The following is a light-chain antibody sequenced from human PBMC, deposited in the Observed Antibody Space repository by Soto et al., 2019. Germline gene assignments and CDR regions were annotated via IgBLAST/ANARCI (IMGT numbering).Light chain of an antibody. CDR2: KAS. V-gene: IGKV1-5*03. J-gene: IGKJ1*01. Sequence: DIQMTQSPSTLSASVGDTVTITCRASQSISSWLAWYQQNPGKAPKLLIYKASTLKSGVPSRFSGSGFGTEFTLTISSLQPDDFATYYCQQYNGYSRTFGQGTKVEIK. CDR3: QQYNGYSRT. CDR1: QSISSW.